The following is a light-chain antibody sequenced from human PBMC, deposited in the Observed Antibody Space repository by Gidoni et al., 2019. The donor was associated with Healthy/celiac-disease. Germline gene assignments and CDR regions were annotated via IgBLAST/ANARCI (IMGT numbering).Light chain of an antibody. CDR1: SGHSSYA. CDR2: LNSDGSH. V-gene: IGLV4-69*01. CDR3: QTWGTGIRV. Sequence: CTLSSGHSSYAIAWHQQQQEKGPRYLMKLNSDGSHSKGDGIPDRFSGSSSGAERYLTISSLQSEDEADYYCQTWGTGIRVFGGGTKLTVL. J-gene: IGLJ3*02.